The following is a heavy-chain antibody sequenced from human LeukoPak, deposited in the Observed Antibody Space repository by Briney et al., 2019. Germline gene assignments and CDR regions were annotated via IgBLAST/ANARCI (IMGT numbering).Heavy chain of an antibody. V-gene: IGHV1-18*01. CDR1: GYTFATYG. Sequence: ASVKVSCKASGYTFATYGISWVRQAPGQGLEWMGWIGAYNGNTNYAQKVQGRVTLTTDTSTSTAYMELRSLRSDDTAVYYCARDTYYYDSNGPYYTYYYGMDVWGQGTTVTVS. CDR3: ARDTYYYDSNGPYYTYYYGMDV. CDR2: IGAYNGNT. D-gene: IGHD3-22*01. J-gene: IGHJ6*02.